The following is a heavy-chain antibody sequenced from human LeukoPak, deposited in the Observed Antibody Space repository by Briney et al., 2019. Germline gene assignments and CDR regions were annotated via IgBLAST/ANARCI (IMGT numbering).Heavy chain of an antibody. J-gene: IGHJ3*01. D-gene: IGHD2-2*02. Sequence: PSETLSLTCAVYGGSFSGYYWSWIRQPPGKGLEWIGEINHSGSTNYNPSLKSRVTISVDTSKNQFSLKLSSVTAADTAVYYCARRKLGYCSSTSCHTLDYWGQGTMVTVSS. CDR2: INHSGST. CDR1: GGSFSGYY. CDR3: ARRKLGYCSSTSCHTLDY. V-gene: IGHV4-34*01.